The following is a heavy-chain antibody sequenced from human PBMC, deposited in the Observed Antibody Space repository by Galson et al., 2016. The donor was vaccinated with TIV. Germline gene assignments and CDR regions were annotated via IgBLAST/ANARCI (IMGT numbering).Heavy chain of an antibody. CDR3: AKDTVKGPQGGFFHH. CDR2: VSGSGLST. J-gene: IGHJ1*01. CDR1: GFTFGSYV. V-gene: IGHV3-23*01. D-gene: IGHD3-16*01. Sequence: SLRLSCAASGFTFGSYVMHWVRQAPGKGLEWVSSVSGSGLSTYYADSVKGRFTISRHTSKNMVYLQMNSLGAEDTAIYYCAKDTVKGPQGGFFHHWGQGTLATVSS.